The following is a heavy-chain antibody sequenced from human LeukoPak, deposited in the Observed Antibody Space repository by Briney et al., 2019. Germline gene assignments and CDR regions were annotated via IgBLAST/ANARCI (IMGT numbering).Heavy chain of an antibody. D-gene: IGHD3-22*01. Sequence: PGGSLRLSCAASGFTFSSYGMHWVRQAPGKGLEWVAVIWHNGGNKYYADSVKGRFTISRDNSKNTLYLQMNSLRAEDTAVYYCARGRGYYDSSGYYAFDYWGQGTLVTVSS. J-gene: IGHJ4*02. CDR2: IWHNGGNK. CDR3: ARGRGYYDSSGYYAFDY. V-gene: IGHV3-33*01. CDR1: GFTFSSYG.